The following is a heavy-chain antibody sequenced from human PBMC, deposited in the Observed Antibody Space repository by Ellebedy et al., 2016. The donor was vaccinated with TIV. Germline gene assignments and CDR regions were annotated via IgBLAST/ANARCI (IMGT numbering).Heavy chain of an antibody. V-gene: IGHV4-59*01. CDR2: IYYSGRT. CDR1: GGSISGYY. J-gene: IGHJ3*02. Sequence: MPGGSLRLSCNVSGGSISGYYWSWIRQPPGKGLEWIGYIYYSGRTSYNPSLNSRVTMSVDTSKHHFSLNISSVTAADTAVYYCARVRVITYDAFDIWGRGTMVTVSS. CDR3: ARVRVITYDAFDI. D-gene: IGHD1-14*01.